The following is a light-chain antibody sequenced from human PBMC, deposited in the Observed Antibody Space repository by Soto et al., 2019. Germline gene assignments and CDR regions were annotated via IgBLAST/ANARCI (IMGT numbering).Light chain of an antibody. CDR1: TPHIGSNY. V-gene: IGLV1-47*01. Sequence: QSGLTQPPSASGTPGQRVIISCSGKTPHIGSNYVYWYRHLPGTAPQLLIYRNNQRPSGVPDRFSGSKSRTSASLAISGLRSEDEADYYCASWDDSLSGRVFGGGTKLTVL. CDR3: ASWDDSLSGRV. CDR2: RNN. J-gene: IGLJ3*02.